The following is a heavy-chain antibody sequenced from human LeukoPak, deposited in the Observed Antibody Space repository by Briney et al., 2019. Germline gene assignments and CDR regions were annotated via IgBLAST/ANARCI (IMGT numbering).Heavy chain of an antibody. J-gene: IGHJ4*02. Sequence: ASVKVSCKASGYTFTSYYMHWVRQAPGQGLEWMGWINPNSGGTNYAQKFQGWVTMTRDTSISTAYMELSRLRSDDTAVYYCAREWVTTSGPTFDYWGQGTLVTVSS. CDR1: GYTFTSYY. CDR3: AREWVTTSGPTFDY. D-gene: IGHD4-17*01. CDR2: INPNSGGT. V-gene: IGHV1-2*04.